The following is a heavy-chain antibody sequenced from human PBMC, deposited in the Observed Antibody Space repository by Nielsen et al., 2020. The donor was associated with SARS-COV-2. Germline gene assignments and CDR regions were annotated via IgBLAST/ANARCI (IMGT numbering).Heavy chain of an antibody. V-gene: IGHV4-30-4*01. Sequence: SETLSLTCTVSGGSISNSDYYWSWIRQPPGKGLEWIGYIYYSGSTYYNPSLASRVAMSVDTSKNQFSLNLTSVTAADTAVYYCARDDCTGSSCYGGWGQGTLVTVSS. J-gene: IGHJ4*02. D-gene: IGHD2-2*01. CDR1: GGSISNSDYY. CDR2: IYYSGST. CDR3: ARDDCTGSSCYGG.